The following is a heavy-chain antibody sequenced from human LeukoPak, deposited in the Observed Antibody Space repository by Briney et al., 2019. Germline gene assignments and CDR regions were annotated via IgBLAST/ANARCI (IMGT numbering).Heavy chain of an antibody. CDR2: ISGTGVGT. CDR1: EFSLSSYA. Sequence: GGSLRLSCIASEFSLSSYAMSWVRQAPGKGLEWVSGISGTGVGTHYADSVKGRFTISRDNAKNSLYLQMNSLRAEDTAVYYCARDYYGSPTHWGQGTLVTVSS. J-gene: IGHJ4*02. V-gene: IGHV3-23*01. CDR3: ARDYYGSPTH. D-gene: IGHD3-10*01.